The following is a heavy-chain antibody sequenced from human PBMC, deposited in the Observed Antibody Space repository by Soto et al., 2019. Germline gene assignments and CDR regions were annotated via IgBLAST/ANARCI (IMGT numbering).Heavy chain of an antibody. CDR2: IIPIFGTA. D-gene: IGHD2-15*01. CDR3: ARGYCSGGSCPGVLHLRYTYNWFDP. J-gene: IGHJ5*02. CDR1: GGTFSSYA. V-gene: IGHV1-69*13. Sequence: ASVKVSCKASGGTFSSYAISWVRQAPGQGLEWMGGIIPIFGTANYAQKFQGRVTITADESTSTAYMELSSLRSEDTAVYYCARGYCSGGSCPGVLHLRYTYNWFDPWGQGTLVTVSS.